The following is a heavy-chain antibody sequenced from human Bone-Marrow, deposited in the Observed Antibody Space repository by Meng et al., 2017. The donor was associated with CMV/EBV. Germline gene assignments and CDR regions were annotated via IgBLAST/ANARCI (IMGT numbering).Heavy chain of an antibody. D-gene: IGHD2-2*01. V-gene: IGHV1-18*01. CDR2: ISAYNGNT. CDR1: GGTFSSYA. Sequence: ASVKVSCKASGGTFSSYAISWVRQAPGQGLEWMGWISAYNGNTNYAQRLQGRVTMTTDTSTSTAYMELRSLRSDDTAVYYCARGGRWGYQLLLGPGGYFDYWGQGTRVTVYS. CDR3: ARGGRWGYQLLLGPGGYFDY. J-gene: IGHJ4*02.